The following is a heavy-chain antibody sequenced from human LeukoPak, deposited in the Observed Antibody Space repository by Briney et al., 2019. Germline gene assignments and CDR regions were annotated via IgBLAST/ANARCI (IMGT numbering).Heavy chain of an antibody. Sequence: ASVKVSCKASGYTFTGYYMHWVRQAPGQGLEWMGWINPNSGGTNYAQKFQGRVTMTTDTSTSTAYMELSSLRSEDTAVYYCARDPSMVRGENTPYFDYWGQGTLVTVSS. V-gene: IGHV1-2*02. CDR3: ARDPSMVRGENTPYFDY. D-gene: IGHD3-10*01. CDR2: INPNSGGT. CDR1: GYTFTGYY. J-gene: IGHJ4*02.